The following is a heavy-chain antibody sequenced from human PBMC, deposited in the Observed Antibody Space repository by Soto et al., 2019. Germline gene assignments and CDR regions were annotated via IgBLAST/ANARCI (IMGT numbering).Heavy chain of an antibody. CDR2: ISSSSSYR. J-gene: IGHJ5*02. D-gene: IGHD1-1*01. CDR3: ARELERRGGWFDP. V-gene: IGHV3-21*01. CDR1: GFTFSSYS. Sequence: EVQLVESGGGLVKPGGSLRLSCAASGFTFSSYSMNWVRQAPGKGLEWVSSISSSSSYRYYADSVKGRFTISRDNAKNSLYLQMNSLRADDTAVYYCARELERRGGWFDPWGQGTLVTVSS.